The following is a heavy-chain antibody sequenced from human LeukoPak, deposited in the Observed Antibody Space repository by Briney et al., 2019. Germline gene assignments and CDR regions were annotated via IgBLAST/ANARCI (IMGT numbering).Heavy chain of an antibody. J-gene: IGHJ5*02. Sequence: SETLSLTCTVSGYSISRGYYWGWIRQPPGKGLEWIGSIYHSGSTYYNPSLKSRVTISVDTSKNQFSLKLSSVTAADTAVYYCARGEIVVVPAATVFDPWGQGTLVTVSS. V-gene: IGHV4-38-2*02. CDR2: IYHSGST. D-gene: IGHD2-2*01. CDR3: ARGEIVVVPAATVFDP. CDR1: GYSISRGYY.